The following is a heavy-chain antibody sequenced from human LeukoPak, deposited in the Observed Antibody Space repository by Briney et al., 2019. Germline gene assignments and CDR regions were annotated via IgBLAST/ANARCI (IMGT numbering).Heavy chain of an antibody. D-gene: IGHD3-22*01. CDR3: ARAENYYDSSGYQD. Sequence: ASVKVSCKASGYTFTGYYMHWVRQAPGQGLEWMGWINPNSGGTNYAQKFQGWVTMTRDTSISTAYMELSRLRSDDTAVYCCARAENYYDSSGYQDWGQGTLVTVSS. CDR2: INPNSGGT. V-gene: IGHV1-2*04. J-gene: IGHJ4*02. CDR1: GYTFTGYY.